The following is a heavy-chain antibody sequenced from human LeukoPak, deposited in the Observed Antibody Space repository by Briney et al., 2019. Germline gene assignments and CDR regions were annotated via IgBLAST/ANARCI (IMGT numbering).Heavy chain of an antibody. V-gene: IGHV3-21*01. CDR3: AVWGAFDY. CDR1: GFTFSSYS. D-gene: IGHD7-27*01. Sequence: GGSLRLSCAASGFTFSSYSVNWVRQAPGKGLEWVSFISSSSNYIYYADSVKGRFTISRDNAKNSLYLQMNSLRAEDTAVYYCAVWGAFDYWGQGTRVTVSS. CDR2: ISSSSNYI. J-gene: IGHJ4*02.